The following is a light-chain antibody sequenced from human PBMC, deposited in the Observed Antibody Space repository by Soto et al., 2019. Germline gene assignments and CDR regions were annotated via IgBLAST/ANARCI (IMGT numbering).Light chain of an antibody. V-gene: IGKV3-20*01. J-gene: IGKJ5*01. CDR1: QSVSSN. CDR3: QQYGSSSIT. Sequence: EMGMTQSPTTLSVAPGERATLSCRASQSVSSNLAWYQQKPGQAPRLLIYGASTRATGIPDRFSGSGSGTDFTLTISRLEPEDFAVYYCQQYGSSSITFGQGTRLEIK. CDR2: GAS.